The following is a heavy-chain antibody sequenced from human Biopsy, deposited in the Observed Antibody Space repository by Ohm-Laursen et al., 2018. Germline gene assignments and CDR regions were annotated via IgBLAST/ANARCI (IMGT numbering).Heavy chain of an antibody. V-gene: IGHV1-2*02. J-gene: IGHJ5*01. D-gene: IGHD3-3*01. Sequence: ASVKVSCKVSGYTFTGYHVHWVRQAPGQGLEWMGWIDPKSGGTNYAQKFQGRVTMTRDTSISTTYMELRRLTSDDTAVFYCERELGDFWGGRQFDFWGQGTLVTVSS. CDR2: IDPKSGGT. CDR1: GYTFTGYH. CDR3: ERELGDFWGGRQFDF.